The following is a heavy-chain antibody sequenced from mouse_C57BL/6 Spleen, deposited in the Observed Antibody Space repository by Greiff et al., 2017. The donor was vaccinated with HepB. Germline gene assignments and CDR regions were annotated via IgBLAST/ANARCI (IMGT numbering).Heavy chain of an antibody. CDR1: GFSLTSYG. V-gene: IGHV2-9*01. CDR2: IWGGGST. Sequence: VQLQQSGPGLVAPSQSLSITCTVSGFSLTSYGVDWVRQPPGKGLEWLGVIWGGGSTNYNSALMSRLSISKDNSKSQVFLKMNSRQTDDTAKYYCTKHQGGREYYAMDYWGQGTSVTVSS. J-gene: IGHJ4*01. CDR3: TKHQGGREYYAMDY.